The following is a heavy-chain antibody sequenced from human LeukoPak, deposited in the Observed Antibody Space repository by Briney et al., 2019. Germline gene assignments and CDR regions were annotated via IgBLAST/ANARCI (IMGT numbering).Heavy chain of an antibody. CDR3: ARDWRSSSWYRDYYYYYMDV. J-gene: IGHJ6*03. Sequence: SVKVPCKASGGTFSSYAISWVRQAPGQGLEWMGGIIPIFGTANYAQKFQGRVTIPADESTSTAYMELSSLRSEDTAVYYCARDWRSSSWYRDYYYYYMDVWGKGTTVTVSS. CDR2: IIPIFGTA. V-gene: IGHV1-69*13. D-gene: IGHD6-13*01. CDR1: GGTFSSYA.